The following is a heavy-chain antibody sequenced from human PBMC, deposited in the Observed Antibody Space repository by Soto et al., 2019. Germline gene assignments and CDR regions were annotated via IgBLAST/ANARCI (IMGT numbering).Heavy chain of an antibody. Sequence: PSETLSLTCAVYGGSFSGYYWSWIRQPPGKGLEWIGEINHSGSTNYNPSLKSRVTISVDTSKNQFSLKLSSVTAADTAVYYCARAFTGYSSSWYSYWGQGTLVTVSS. CDR2: INHSGST. CDR3: ARAFTGYSSSWYSY. D-gene: IGHD6-13*01. J-gene: IGHJ4*02. V-gene: IGHV4-34*01. CDR1: GGSFSGYY.